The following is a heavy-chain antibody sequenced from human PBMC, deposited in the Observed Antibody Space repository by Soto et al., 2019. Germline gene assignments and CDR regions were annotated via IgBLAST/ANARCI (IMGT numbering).Heavy chain of an antibody. V-gene: IGHV3-21*01. CDR3: ARDFVDAAGFDSYFDH. CDR2: MSSSTSYI. Sequence: GGSLRLSCEASGFTFSSHSMNWVRQAPGKGLEWLASMSSSTSYIHYGDSMRGRITVSRDNAKNSLYLQMNSLRAEDTAVYYCARDFVDAAGFDSYFDHWGQGTLVTVSS. J-gene: IGHJ4*02. CDR1: GFTFSSHS. D-gene: IGHD6-13*01.